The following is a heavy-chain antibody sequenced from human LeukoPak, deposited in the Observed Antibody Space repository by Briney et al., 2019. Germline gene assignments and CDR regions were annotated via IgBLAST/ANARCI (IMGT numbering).Heavy chain of an antibody. CDR1: GGSFSGYY. CDR3: ASAPPYYYYGMDV. V-gene: IGHV4-34*01. CDR2: INHSGST. J-gene: IGHJ6*02. Sequence: SETLSLTCAVYGGSFSGYYWSWIRQPPGKGLEWIGEINHSGSTNYNPSLKSRVTISVDTSKNQFSLKLSFVTAADTAVYYCASAPPYYYYGMDVWGQGTTVTVSS.